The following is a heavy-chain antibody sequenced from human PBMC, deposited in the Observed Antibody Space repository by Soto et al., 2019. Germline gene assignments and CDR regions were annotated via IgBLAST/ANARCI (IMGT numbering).Heavy chain of an antibody. V-gene: IGHV4-4*02. Sequence: SETLSLTCVVSGDSVSSTHWWTLVRQTPGKGLEWIGEVYHTGSTKYNPSLKDRVTISVDKSKNHFSLNLMSLTAADTAVYYCATLPPRIVVTVLPIPSWGQGTQVTVSS. CDR1: GDSVSSTHW. CDR3: ATLPPRIVVTVLPIPS. J-gene: IGHJ4*02. CDR2: VYHTGST. D-gene: IGHD2-21*01.